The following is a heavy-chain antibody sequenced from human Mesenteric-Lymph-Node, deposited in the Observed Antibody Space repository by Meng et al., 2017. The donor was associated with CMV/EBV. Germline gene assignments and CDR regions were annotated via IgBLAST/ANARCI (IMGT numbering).Heavy chain of an antibody. D-gene: IGHD2-15*01. J-gene: IGHJ4*02. V-gene: IGHV1-69*01. CDR3: AREGARGPKNPFDY. Sequence: SGSTFTDYAIHWVRQAPGQGLEWMGGIIPLFGTGNYAQKFQGRVTITADESTSTAYMELSSLRSEDTAVYYCAREGARGPKNPFDYRGQGTLVTVSS. CDR1: GSTFTDYA. CDR2: IIPLFGTG.